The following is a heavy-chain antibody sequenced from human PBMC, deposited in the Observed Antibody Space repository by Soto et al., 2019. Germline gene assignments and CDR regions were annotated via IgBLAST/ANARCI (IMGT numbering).Heavy chain of an antibody. J-gene: IGHJ6*02. D-gene: IGHD1-1*01. CDR1: GGTFSSYA. V-gene: IGHV1-69*13. CDR2: IIPIFGTA. Sequence: SVKVSCKASGGTFSSYAISWVRQAPGQGLEWMGGIIPIFGTANYAQKFQGRVTITADESTSTAYMELSSLRSEDTAVYYCARPFGTAEKQNYYYCGMDVWGQGTTVTVSS. CDR3: ARPFGTAEKQNYYYCGMDV.